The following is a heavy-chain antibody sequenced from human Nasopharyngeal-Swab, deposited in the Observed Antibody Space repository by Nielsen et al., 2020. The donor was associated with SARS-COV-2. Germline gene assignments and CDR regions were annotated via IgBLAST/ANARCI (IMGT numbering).Heavy chain of an antibody. D-gene: IGHD3-9*01. CDR1: GFTFSSYS. Sequence: LSLTCAASGFTFSSYSMNWVRQAPGKGLEWVSYISSSSSTIYYADSVKGRFTISRDNAKNSLYLQMNSLRAEDTAVYYCAKDPTVLTGYSHNWFDPWGQGTLVTVSS. V-gene: IGHV3-48*04. J-gene: IGHJ5*02. CDR2: ISSSSSTI. CDR3: AKDPTVLTGYSHNWFDP.